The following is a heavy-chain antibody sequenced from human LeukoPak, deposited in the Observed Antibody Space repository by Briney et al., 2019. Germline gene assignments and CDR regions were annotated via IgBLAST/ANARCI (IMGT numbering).Heavy chain of an antibody. Sequence: GRYLRLSCAASGFTFSSYGMQWVRQAPGKGLEWVAVIWYDGSNKYYADSVKGRFTISRDNSKNTLYLQMNSLRAEDTAVYYCARDYYDSSGYYYWGQGTLVTVSS. V-gene: IGHV3-33*08. J-gene: IGHJ4*02. CDR1: GFTFSSYG. D-gene: IGHD3-22*01. CDR2: IWYDGSNK. CDR3: ARDYYDSSGYYY.